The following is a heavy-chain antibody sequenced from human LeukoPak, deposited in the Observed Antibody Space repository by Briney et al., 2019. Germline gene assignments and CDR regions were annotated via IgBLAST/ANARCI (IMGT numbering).Heavy chain of an antibody. CDR3: ARSGVLLWFGDPRADGMDV. CDR2: IYYSGGT. CDR1: GGSISSYY. D-gene: IGHD3-10*01. V-gene: IGHV4-59*01. J-gene: IGHJ6*04. Sequence: PSETLSLTCTVSGGSISSYYWSWIRQPPGKGLEWIGYIYYSGGTNYNPSLKSRVTISVDTSKNQFSLKLSSVTAADTAVYYCARSGVLLWFGDPRADGMDVWGKGTTVTVSS.